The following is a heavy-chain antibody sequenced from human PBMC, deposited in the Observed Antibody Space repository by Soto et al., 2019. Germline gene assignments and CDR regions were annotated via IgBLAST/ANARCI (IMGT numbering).Heavy chain of an antibody. D-gene: IGHD6-19*01. CDR3: ARHDSSGWLDAFDI. CDR1: GGSISSYY. V-gene: IGHV4-59*08. J-gene: IGHJ3*02. CDR2: IYYSGST. Sequence: SETLSLTCTVSGGSISSYYWSWIRQPPGKGLEWIGYIYYSGSTNYNPSLKSRVTISADTSKNQFSLKLSSVTAADTAVYYCARHDSSGWLDAFDIWGQGTMVTVSS.